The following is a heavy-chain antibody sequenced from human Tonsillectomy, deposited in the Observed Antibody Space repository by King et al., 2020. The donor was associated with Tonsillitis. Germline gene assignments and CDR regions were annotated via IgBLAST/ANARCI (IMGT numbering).Heavy chain of an antibody. Sequence: QVQLVESGGGVVQPGRSLRLSCAASGFTFSNYGMHWVRQAPGEGLEWVAIIWYDGSNKYYADSVKGRFTISSDNSKNTLYLQMNSLRAEDTAVYFCAGEYYDHSYYYYMDVWGKGTTVTVSS. J-gene: IGHJ6*03. CDR2: IWYDGSNK. CDR1: GFTFSNYG. D-gene: IGHD3-3*01. CDR3: AGEYYDHSYYYYMDV. V-gene: IGHV3-33*01.